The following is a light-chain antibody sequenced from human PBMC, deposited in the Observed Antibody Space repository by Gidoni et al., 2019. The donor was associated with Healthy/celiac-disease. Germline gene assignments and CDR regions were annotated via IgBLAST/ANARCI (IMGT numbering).Light chain of an antibody. CDR3: QQYDNPLYT. Sequence: DIQMTQSPSSLSASVGDRVTITCQASQDISNYLNWYQQKPGKAPKLRIYDASNLETGVPARFSGSGSGTDFTFTISSLQPEDIATYYCQQYDNPLYTCGQXTKLEIK. V-gene: IGKV1-33*01. J-gene: IGKJ2*01. CDR1: QDISNY. CDR2: DAS.